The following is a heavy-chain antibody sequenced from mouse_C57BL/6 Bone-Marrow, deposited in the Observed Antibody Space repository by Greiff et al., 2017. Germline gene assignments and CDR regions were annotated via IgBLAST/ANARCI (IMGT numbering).Heavy chain of an antibody. Sequence: VKLVESGPELVKPGASVKISCKASGYAFSSSWMNWVKQRPGKGLEWIGRIYPGDGDTNYNGKFKGKATLTSDKSSSTAYMQLSSLTSEDSAVYFCASPFNWAYYFDYWGQGTTLTVSS. V-gene: IGHV1-82*01. J-gene: IGHJ2*01. CDR1: GYAFSSSW. CDR3: ASPFNWAYYFDY. D-gene: IGHD4-1*01. CDR2: IYPGDGDT.